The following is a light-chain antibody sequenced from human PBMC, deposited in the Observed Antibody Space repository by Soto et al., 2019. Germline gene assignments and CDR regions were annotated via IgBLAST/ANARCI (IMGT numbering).Light chain of an antibody. CDR3: QQYVSSPWA. J-gene: IGKJ1*01. CDR1: QSVSSN. V-gene: IGKV3-15*01. Sequence: EIVMTHSQATLSVSPWERATLSFRASQSVSSNLAWYQQKPGQAPRLLIYGASTRATGIPARFSGSGSGTDFTLTISRLEPEDFAVYYCQQYVSSPWAFGQGTKVDI. CDR2: GAS.